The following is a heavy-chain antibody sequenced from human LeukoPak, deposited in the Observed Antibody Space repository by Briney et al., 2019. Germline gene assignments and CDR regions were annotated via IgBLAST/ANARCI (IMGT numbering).Heavy chain of an antibody. CDR2: IYYSGST. CDR1: GGSISSYY. CDR3: ARVPNSGYDRIFDY. J-gene: IGHJ4*02. Sequence: SETLSLTCTVSGGSISSYYWSWIRQPPGKGLEWIGYIYYSGSTNYNPSLKRRVPISVDTSKNQFSLKLSSVTAADTAVYYCARVPNSGYDRIFDYWGQGTLVTVSS. D-gene: IGHD5-12*01. V-gene: IGHV4-59*01.